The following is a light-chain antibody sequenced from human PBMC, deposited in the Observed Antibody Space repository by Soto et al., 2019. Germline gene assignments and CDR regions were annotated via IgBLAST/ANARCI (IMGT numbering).Light chain of an antibody. CDR2: AAS. V-gene: IGKV1-39*01. CDR3: QQSYSTGIT. CDR1: QSISSY. Sequence: DIQMAQSPSSLSASLGDRVTIPFRASQSISSYLNWYQQKPGKAPKLLIYAASSLQSGVPSRFSGSGSGTDFTLTISSLQPEDFATYYCQQSYSTGITFGQGTRLEIK. J-gene: IGKJ5*01.